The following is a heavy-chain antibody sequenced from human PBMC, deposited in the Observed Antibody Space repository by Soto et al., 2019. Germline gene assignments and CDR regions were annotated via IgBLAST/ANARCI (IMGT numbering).Heavy chain of an antibody. V-gene: IGHV3-15*07. D-gene: IGHD3-10*01. Sequence: GGSLRLSCAGSGFIFSNAWMSWVRQAPGKGLEWVGRIKSKSDGGTTDYGAPVKGRFTISRDDSKTTVYLQMNSLKTEDTAVYYCTTDLPGGPLDVWGQGTTVTVSS. CDR2: IKSKSDGGTT. CDR1: GFIFSNAW. J-gene: IGHJ6*02. CDR3: TTDLPGGPLDV.